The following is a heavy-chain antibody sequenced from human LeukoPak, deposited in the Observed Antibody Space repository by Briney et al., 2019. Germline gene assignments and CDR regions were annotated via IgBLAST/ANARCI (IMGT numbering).Heavy chain of an antibody. Sequence: PGGSLRLSCAASGFTFSSYAMSWVRQAPGKGLEWVSAISGSGGSTYYADSVKGRFTISRDNSKNTLYLQMNSLRAEDTAVYYCAKDPRRGYSYGYVDGHFDYWGQGALVTVSS. CDR2: ISGSGGST. D-gene: IGHD5-18*01. CDR1: GFTFSSYA. V-gene: IGHV3-23*01. CDR3: AKDPRRGYSYGYVDGHFDY. J-gene: IGHJ4*02.